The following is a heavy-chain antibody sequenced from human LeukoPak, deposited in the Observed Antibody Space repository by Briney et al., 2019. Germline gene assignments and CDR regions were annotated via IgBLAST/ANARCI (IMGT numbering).Heavy chain of an antibody. CDR1: GYTFTSYY. CDR3: ARSYDPSSPFDY. D-gene: IGHD3-16*01. V-gene: IGHV1-46*03. Sequence: GASVKVSCKASGYTFTSYYMYWVRQAPGQGLEWMGMINPVDGNTRFAQKLQGRVTVTRDTSTSTVYMELNSLRSEDTGFYYCARSYDPSSPFDYWGQGTLVTVSS. J-gene: IGHJ4*02. CDR2: INPVDGNT.